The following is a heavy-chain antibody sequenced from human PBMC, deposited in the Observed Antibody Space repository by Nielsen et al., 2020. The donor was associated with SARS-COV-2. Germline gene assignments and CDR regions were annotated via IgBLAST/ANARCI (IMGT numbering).Heavy chain of an antibody. CDR3: ATARYCSRTSCSAGTDMFDP. CDR2: IKSKIDGGTT. CDR1: GFTFSKAW. J-gene: IGHJ5*02. V-gene: IGHV3-15*01. Sequence: GESLKISCVASGFTFSKAWMSWVRPAPGKGLEWVGRIKSKIDGGTTDYAAPVKDRFTISRDDSKNTVYLDMSSLRTEDTAVYYCATARYCSRTSCSAGTDMFDPWVQGTQVIVSS. D-gene: IGHD2-2*01.